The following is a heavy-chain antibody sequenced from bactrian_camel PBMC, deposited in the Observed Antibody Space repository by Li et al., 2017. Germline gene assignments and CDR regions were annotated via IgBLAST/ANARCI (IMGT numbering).Heavy chain of an antibody. CDR1: GYSNNC. V-gene: IGHV3S54*01. Sequence: VQLVESGGGSVQAGGSLRLSCTASGYSNNCVGWFRQAPRKEREVVATIRTGGGPTYHTDSVKGRFTISEDSAKDTVYLQMNSLKAEDTAMYYCAADLRLSCSIWAGDYYSWGQGTQVTVS. CDR2: IRTGGGPT. D-gene: IGHD4*01. J-gene: IGHJ6*01. CDR3: AADLRLSCSIWAGDYYS.